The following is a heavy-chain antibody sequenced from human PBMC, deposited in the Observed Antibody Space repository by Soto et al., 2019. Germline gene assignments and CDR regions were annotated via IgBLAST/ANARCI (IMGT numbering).Heavy chain of an antibody. Sequence: EVQLLESGGGLVQPGGSLRLSCAASGFTCSTYAMNWVRQAAGKGLEWVSTISGSGGNTYYADSVKGRFTISRDNSKNKMFLKMNRMRAEDTSLYYCANAHHGINSDNDYWGRGTLVTVSS. D-gene: IGHD1-20*01. CDR1: GFTCSTYA. J-gene: IGHJ4*02. CDR3: ANAHHGINSDNDY. V-gene: IGHV3-23*01. CDR2: ISGSGGNT.